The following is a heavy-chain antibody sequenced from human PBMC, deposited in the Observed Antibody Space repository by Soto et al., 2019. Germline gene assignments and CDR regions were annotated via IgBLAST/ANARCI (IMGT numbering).Heavy chain of an antibody. J-gene: IGHJ5*02. D-gene: IGHD6-19*01. Sequence: GGSLRLSCAASGFTFISYAMSWVRQAPGKGLEWVSATSGSGGSTYYADSVKGRFTISRDNSKNTLYLQMNSLRAEDTAVYYCAKGDEYSSGWPNYNWFDPWGQGTLVTVSS. CDR3: AKGDEYSSGWPNYNWFDP. CDR1: GFTFISYA. V-gene: IGHV3-23*01. CDR2: TSGSGGST.